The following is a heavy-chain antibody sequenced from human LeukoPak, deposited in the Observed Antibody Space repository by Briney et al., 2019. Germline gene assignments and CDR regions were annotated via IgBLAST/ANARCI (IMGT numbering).Heavy chain of an antibody. CDR3: TREKYYYGMDV. CDR2: INGDGTNT. CDR1: GFTFSDYW. J-gene: IGHJ6*02. Sequence: GGSLRLFCAASGFTFSDYWMHWVRQGPGKGLVWVSRINGDGTNTTYADSVKGRFTISRDNAKNTVYLQVNSLRVEDSGVYYCTREKYYYGMDVWGQGTTVTVSS. V-gene: IGHV3-74*03.